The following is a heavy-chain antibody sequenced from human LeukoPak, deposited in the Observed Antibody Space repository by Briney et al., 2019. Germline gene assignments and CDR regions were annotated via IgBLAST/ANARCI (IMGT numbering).Heavy chain of an antibody. CDR3: ARVQGMVYANFDY. J-gene: IGHJ4*02. CDR1: GGSISSGGYY. CDR2: IDYSGST. D-gene: IGHD2-8*01. V-gene: IGHV4-31*03. Sequence: SETLSLTCTVSGGSISSGGYYWSWIRQHPGKGLEWIGYIDYSGSTYYNPSLNSRITISVDTSKNQFSLKLSSVTAADTAVYYCARVQGMVYANFDYWGQGTLVTVSS.